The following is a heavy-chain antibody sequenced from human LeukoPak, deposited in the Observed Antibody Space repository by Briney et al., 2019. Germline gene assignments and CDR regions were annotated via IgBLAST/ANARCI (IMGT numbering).Heavy chain of an antibody. CDR3: AREGFPPKISDFWSGLGPYYYYGMDV. V-gene: IGHV1-46*01. J-gene: IGHJ6*02. CDR2: INPSGGST. D-gene: IGHD3-3*01. CDR1: GYTFTSYY. Sequence: ASVKVSCKASGYTFTSYYMHWVRQAPGQGLEWMGIINPSGGSTSYTQKFQGRVTMTRDTSTSTVYMELSSLRSEDTAVYYCAREGFPPKISDFWSGLGPYYYYGMDVWGQGATVTVSS.